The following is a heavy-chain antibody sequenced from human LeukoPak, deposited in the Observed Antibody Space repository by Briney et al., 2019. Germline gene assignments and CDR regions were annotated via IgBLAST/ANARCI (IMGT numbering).Heavy chain of an antibody. D-gene: IGHD3-10*01. CDR3: ARGVSGSYYTYYYMDV. CDR2: MNPNSGNT. CDR1: GYTFTSYG. V-gene: IGHV1-8*02. Sequence: GASVKVSCKASGYTFTSYGISWVRQATGQGLEWMGWMNPNSGNTGYAQKFQGRVTMTRNTSISTAYMELSSLRSEDTAVYYCARGVSGSYYTYYYMDVWGKGTTVTVSS. J-gene: IGHJ6*03.